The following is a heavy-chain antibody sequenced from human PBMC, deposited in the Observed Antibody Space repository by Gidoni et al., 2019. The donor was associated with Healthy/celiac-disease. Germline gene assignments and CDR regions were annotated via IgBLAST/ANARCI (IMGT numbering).Heavy chain of an antibody. CDR2: ISGSGGST. CDR3: AKRGGAAGFFDY. CDR1: GFTFSSYA. J-gene: IGHJ4*02. V-gene: IGHV3-23*01. Sequence: EVQLLESGGGLVQPGGSLRLSCAASGFTFSSYAMSWVRQAPGKGLEWVSAISGSGGSTYYADPGKGRFTISRDNSKNTLYLQMNSLRAEDTAVYYCAKRGGAAGFFDYWGQGTLVTVSS. D-gene: IGHD6-13*01.